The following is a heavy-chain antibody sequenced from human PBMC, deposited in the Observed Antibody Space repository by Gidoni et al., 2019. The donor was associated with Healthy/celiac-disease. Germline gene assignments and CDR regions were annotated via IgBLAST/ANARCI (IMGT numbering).Heavy chain of an antibody. CDR2: IRSKANSYAT. V-gene: IGHV3-73*02. Sequence: EVQLVESGGGLVQPGGSLQLSCAASGLTFRGSAMHWFRPASGKGLEWVGRIRSKANSYATAYAASVKGRFTISRDDSKNTAYLQMNSLKTEDTAVYYCTSTLPNSSSWFYYYYGMDVWGQGTTVTVSS. D-gene: IGHD6-13*01. CDR1: GLTFRGSA. J-gene: IGHJ6*02. CDR3: TSTLPNSSSWFYYYYGMDV.